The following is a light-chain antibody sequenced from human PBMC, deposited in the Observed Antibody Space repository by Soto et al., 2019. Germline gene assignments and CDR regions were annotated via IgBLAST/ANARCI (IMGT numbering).Light chain of an antibody. CDR2: GAS. V-gene: IGKV3-15*01. J-gene: IGKJ1*01. CDR3: QQYNNWPPWT. Sequence: EIVMTQSPATLSVSPGERATLSCRASQSVSSNLAWYQQKPGQAPRLLIYGASTRATGIPARFSGSGSGTSFTISSSSVQFDDFAVHYCQQYNNWPPWTFGQGTKVEIK. CDR1: QSVSSN.